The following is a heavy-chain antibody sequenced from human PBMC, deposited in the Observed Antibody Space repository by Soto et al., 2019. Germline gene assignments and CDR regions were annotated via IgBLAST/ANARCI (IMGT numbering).Heavy chain of an antibody. V-gene: IGHV3-74*01. CDR2: MNGDGSST. J-gene: IGHJ6*04. D-gene: IGHD3-3*01. CDR3: ATGGDFGSGSMDV. Sequence: GGSLRLSCAASGFTFSRYWMHWVRQAPGKGLVWVSRMNGDGSSTTYADSVEGRFSISRDNARNTLYLQMNSLRAEDTAVYYCATGGDFGSGSMDVWGEWTTVTVSS. CDR1: GFTFSRYW.